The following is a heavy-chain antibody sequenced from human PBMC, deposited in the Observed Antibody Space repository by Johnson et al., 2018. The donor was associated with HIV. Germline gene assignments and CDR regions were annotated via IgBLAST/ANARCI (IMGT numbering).Heavy chain of an antibody. Sequence: QVQLVESGGGVVQPGRSLRLSCAASGFTFSSYAMHWVRQAPGKGLEWVAVISYDGSNKYFADSVKDRFTISRDNSKNTLYLQMNSLRAEDTAVYYCARGPGAPRGDPVYGGGDCYLDIWGQGTMVTVSS. CDR3: ARGPGAPRGDPVYGGGDCYLDI. J-gene: IGHJ3*02. CDR1: GFTFSSYA. V-gene: IGHV3-30-3*01. CDR2: ISYDGSNK. D-gene: IGHD2-21*02.